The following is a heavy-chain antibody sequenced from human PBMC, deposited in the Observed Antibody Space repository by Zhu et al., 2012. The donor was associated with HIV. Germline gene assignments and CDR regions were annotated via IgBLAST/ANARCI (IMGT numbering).Heavy chain of an antibody. CDR2: ISRSSSTI. CDR1: GFSFSDYY. Sequence: QVQLVESGGGLVRPGGSLRLSCAASGFSFSDYYISWIRQAPGKGLEWVSYISRSSSTIFYADSVKGRFTISRDNAKNSLYLQMNSLRAEDTALYYCARVLTPPGGGTLSYSFDYWGQGTLVTVSS. CDR3: ARVLTPPGGGTLSYSFDY. D-gene: IGHD3-16*02. J-gene: IGHJ4*02. V-gene: IGHV3-11*04.